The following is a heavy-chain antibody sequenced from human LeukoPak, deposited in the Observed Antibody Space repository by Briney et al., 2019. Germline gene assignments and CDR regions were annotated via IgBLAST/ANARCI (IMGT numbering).Heavy chain of an antibody. CDR2: ISAYNGNP. CDR1: GYTFTSYS. CDR3: ARDRAVELWFGELSPTDWFDP. V-gene: IGHV1-18*01. D-gene: IGHD3-10*01. J-gene: IGHJ5*02. Sequence: ASVKVSCKASGYTFTSYSISWVRQAPGQGLEWMGWISAYNGNPNYAQKLQGRVTMTTDTSTSTAYMELRSLRSDDTAVYYCARDRAVELWFGELSPTDWFDPWGQGTLVTVSS.